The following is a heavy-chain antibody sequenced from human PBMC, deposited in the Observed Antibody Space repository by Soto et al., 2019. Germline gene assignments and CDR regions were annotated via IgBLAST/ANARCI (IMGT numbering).Heavy chain of an antibody. CDR1: GFTFSSYW. V-gene: IGHV3-74*01. CDR2: INSDGSST. J-gene: IGHJ4*02. D-gene: IGHD3-22*01. Sequence: EVQLVASGGGLVQPGGSLRLSCAASGFTFSSYWMHWVRQAPGKGLVWVSRINSDGSSTSYADSVKGRFTISRDNGKNTLYLKMNSLRAEETAVYYCASRASYYDSSGYFDYWGQGTLVTVSS. CDR3: ASRASYYDSSGYFDY.